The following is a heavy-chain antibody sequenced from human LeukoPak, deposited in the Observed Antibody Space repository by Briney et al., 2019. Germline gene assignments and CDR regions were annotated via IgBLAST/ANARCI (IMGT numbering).Heavy chain of an antibody. Sequence: GASVKVSCKTSGYTFTANYIHWVRQAPGQGLEWVGWINSYSGATNYAQKSQGRVTMTRDTSMRTTYMELDRLTLDDTAVYYCARGSGTSWFDYWGQGTLVTVSS. CDR1: GYTFTANY. CDR3: ARGSGTSWFDY. J-gene: IGHJ5*01. V-gene: IGHV1-2*02. CDR2: INSYSGAT. D-gene: IGHD2-2*01.